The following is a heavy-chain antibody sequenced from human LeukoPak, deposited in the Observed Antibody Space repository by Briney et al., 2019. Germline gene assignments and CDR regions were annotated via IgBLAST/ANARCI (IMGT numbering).Heavy chain of an antibody. Sequence: PGVSLRLSCAASGFTDYGMSWVRQAPGKGLECVSGINWNGGTTTYADSVKGRFTISRDNAKNSLYLQMNSLRAEDTAFYYCARDRDQWLEAFDIWGQGTMVTVSS. D-gene: IGHD6-19*01. J-gene: IGHJ3*02. V-gene: IGHV3-20*04. CDR1: GFTDYG. CDR2: INWNGGTT. CDR3: ARDRDQWLEAFDI.